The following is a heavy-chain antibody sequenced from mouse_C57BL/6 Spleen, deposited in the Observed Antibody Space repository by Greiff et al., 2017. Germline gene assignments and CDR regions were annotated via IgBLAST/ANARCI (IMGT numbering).Heavy chain of an antibody. V-gene: IGHV1-22*01. CDR2: INPNNGGT. CDR3: ARFPYYYGSSYRYFDV. CDR1: GYTFTDYN. D-gene: IGHD1-1*01. J-gene: IGHJ1*03. Sequence: EVQLQQSGPELVKPGASVKMSCKASGYTFTDYNMHWVKQSHGKSLEWIGYINPNNGGTSYNQKFKGKATLTVNKSSSTAYMELRSLTSEDSTVYYCARFPYYYGSSYRYFDVWGTGTTVTVSS.